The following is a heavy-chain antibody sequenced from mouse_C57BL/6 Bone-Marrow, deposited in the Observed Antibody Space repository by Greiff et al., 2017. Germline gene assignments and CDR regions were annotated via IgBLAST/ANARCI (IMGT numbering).Heavy chain of an antibody. D-gene: IGHD2-1*01. V-gene: IGHV1-61*01. Sequence: QVQLQQPGAELVRPGSSVKLSCKASGYTFTSYWMDWVKQRPGQGLEWIGNIYPSDSETHYNQKFKDKATLTVDKSSSTAYMQLSSLTSEDSAVYYCARSYYGNYYYWGQGTTLTVSS. CDR3: ARSYYGNYYY. J-gene: IGHJ2*01. CDR2: IYPSDSET. CDR1: GYTFTSYW.